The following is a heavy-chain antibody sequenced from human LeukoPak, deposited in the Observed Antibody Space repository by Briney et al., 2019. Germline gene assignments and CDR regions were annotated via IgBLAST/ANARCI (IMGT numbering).Heavy chain of an antibody. Sequence: NPSETLSLTCAVYGGSFSGYYWSWIRQPPGKGLEWIGEINHSGSTNYNPSLKSRVTISVDTSKNQFSLKLTSVTAADTAVYYCTRHLSYGYMRHADAFDIWGQGTMVTVSS. D-gene: IGHD5-18*01. CDR2: INHSGST. J-gene: IGHJ3*02. CDR1: GGSFSGYY. CDR3: TRHLSYGYMRHADAFDI. V-gene: IGHV4-34*01.